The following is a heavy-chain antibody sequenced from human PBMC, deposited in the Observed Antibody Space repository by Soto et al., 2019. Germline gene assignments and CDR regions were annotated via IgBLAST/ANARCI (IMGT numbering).Heavy chain of an antibody. V-gene: IGHV1-18*01. CDR3: AGVTTVEKGSY. CDR2: ISAYNGNT. J-gene: IGHJ4*02. CDR1: GYTFSSYG. D-gene: IGHD4-17*01. Sequence: QVQLVQSGAEVKKPGASVKVSCKASGYTFSSYGINWVRQAPGQGLEWMGWISAYNGNTNYAQKLQGRVTMTTDTATSTADMELRSLRSDDTAVYYCAGVTTVEKGSYWGQGTMVTVSS.